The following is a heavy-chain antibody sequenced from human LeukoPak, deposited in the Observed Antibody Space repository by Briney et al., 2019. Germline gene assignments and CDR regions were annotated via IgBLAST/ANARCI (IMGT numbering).Heavy chain of an antibody. CDR3: ARATLLGYCSSTSCPQQLYYYYYGMDV. Sequence: GGSLRLSCAASGFTFSSYSMNWVRQAPGKGLEWVSSISNSSSYIYYADSVKGRFTISRDNAKNSLYLQMNSLRAEDTAVYYCARATLLGYCSSTSCPQQLYYYYYGMDVWGQGTTVTVSS. CDR2: ISNSSSYI. J-gene: IGHJ6*02. D-gene: IGHD2-2*01. V-gene: IGHV3-21*01. CDR1: GFTFSSYS.